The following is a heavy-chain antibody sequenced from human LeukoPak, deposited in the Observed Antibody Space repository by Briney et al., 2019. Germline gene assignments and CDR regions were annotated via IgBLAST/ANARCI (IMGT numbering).Heavy chain of an antibody. CDR2: INHSGST. J-gene: IGHJ4*02. V-gene: IGHV4-34*01. D-gene: IGHD4-4*01. Sequence: SETLSLTCAVYGGSFSGYYWSWIRQPPGKGLEWIGEINHSGSTNYNPSLKSRVTISADTSKNQFSLKLSSVTAADTAVYYCARGWVLQIFDYWGQGTLVTVSS. CDR1: GGSFSGYY. CDR3: ARGWVLQIFDY.